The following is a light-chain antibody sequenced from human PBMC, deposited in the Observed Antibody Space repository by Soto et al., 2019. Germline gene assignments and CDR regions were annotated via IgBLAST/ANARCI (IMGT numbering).Light chain of an antibody. Sequence: DIQMTQSPSTLSASVGDRVTITCRASQTIDSWLAWYQQRPGKPPNLLIYKASTLASGVPSRFSGSGSGTDFTFTISRLQPEDIATYYCQQYENLPTFGQGTRLEI. J-gene: IGKJ5*01. CDR3: QQYENLPT. CDR2: KAS. V-gene: IGKV1-5*03. CDR1: QTIDSW.